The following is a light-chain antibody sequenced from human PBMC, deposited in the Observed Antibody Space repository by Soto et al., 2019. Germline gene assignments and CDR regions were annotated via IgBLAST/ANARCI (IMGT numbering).Light chain of an antibody. CDR1: QRVSRNY. CDR3: QQYSNLPLT. Sequence: EIVLTQSPGTLSLSPGERATLSCRASQRVSRNYLAWYQQKLGQPPRLLIYGASSRAAGIPDRFSGSGSGTDFTLTITRLETEDFAVYHCQQYSNLPLTSGGETKVDIK. V-gene: IGKV3-20*01. CDR2: GAS. J-gene: IGKJ4*01.